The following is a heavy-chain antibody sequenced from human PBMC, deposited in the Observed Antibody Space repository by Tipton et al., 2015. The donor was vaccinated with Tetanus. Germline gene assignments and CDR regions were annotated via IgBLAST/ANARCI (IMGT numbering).Heavy chain of an antibody. Sequence: LRLSCTVSGGSINSYYWSWLRLPPGKGLEWIGYIYFSGHTRYNPSLNSRVTMSVDTSNNQFSLRLTSVTEADTAIYYCARRSGWYNFYNGMDVWGQGTTVTVSS. CDR1: GGSINSYY. CDR2: IYFSGHT. V-gene: IGHV4-59*01. D-gene: IGHD6-19*01. CDR3: ARRSGWYNFYNGMDV. J-gene: IGHJ6*02.